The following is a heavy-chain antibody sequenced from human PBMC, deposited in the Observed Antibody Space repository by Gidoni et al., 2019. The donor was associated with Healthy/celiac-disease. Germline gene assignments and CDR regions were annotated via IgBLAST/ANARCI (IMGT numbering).Heavy chain of an antibody. D-gene: IGHD6-13*01. CDR3: ARAPSRRVYYYYYGMDV. CDR2: INHSGST. V-gene: IGHV4-34*01. J-gene: IGHJ6*02. Sequence: QVQLQPWGAGLLNPSETLSLTCAVYGRSFSGYYWSWIRQPPGKGLEWIGEINHSGSTNYNPSLKSRVTISVDTSKNQFSLKLSSVTAADTAVYYCARAPSRRVYYYYYGMDVWGQGTTVTVSS. CDR1: GRSFSGYY.